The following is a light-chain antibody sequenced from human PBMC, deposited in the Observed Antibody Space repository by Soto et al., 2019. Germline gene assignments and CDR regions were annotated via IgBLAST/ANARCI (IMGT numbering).Light chain of an antibody. CDR1: QSVSSTS. J-gene: IGKJ5*01. V-gene: IGKV3-20*01. CDR2: GAS. CDR3: QQYGSSIT. Sequence: EIVVTQSPGTLSLSPGERATLSCRASQSVSSTSLAWYQQKPGQAPRLLIYGASSRATGIPDRFSGSGSGTDFTLTISRLEPEDFAVYYCQQYGSSITFGQGTRLEIK.